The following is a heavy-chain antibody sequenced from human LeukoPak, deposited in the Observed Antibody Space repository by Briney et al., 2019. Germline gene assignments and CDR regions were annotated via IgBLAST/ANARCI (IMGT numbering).Heavy chain of an antibody. CDR1: GYTFTSYD. Sequence: ASVTVSCKASGYTFTSYDINWVRQATGQGLEWMGWMNPNSGNTGYAQKFQGRVTMTRNTSISTAYMELSSLRSEDTAVYYCARGFGAAAPPTGSDYWGQGTLVTVSS. J-gene: IGHJ4*02. V-gene: IGHV1-8*01. CDR3: ARGFGAAAPPTGSDY. D-gene: IGHD6-13*01. CDR2: MNPNSGNT.